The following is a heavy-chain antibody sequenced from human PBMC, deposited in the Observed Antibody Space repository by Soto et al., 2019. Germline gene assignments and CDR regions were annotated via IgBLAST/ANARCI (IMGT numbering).Heavy chain of an antibody. D-gene: IGHD2-21*02. Sequence: QMQLVQSGPEVKKPGTSVKVSCKASGFTFTSSAVQWVRQARGQRLEWIGWIVVGSGNTNYAQKFQERVTITGDRSTSRAYRGLSSLRSGDTAVYYCAADRTDCGGDCYVDWGQGTLVAV. J-gene: IGHJ4*02. CDR2: IVVGSGNT. CDR1: GFTFTSSA. V-gene: IGHV1-58*01. CDR3: AADRTDCGGDCYVD.